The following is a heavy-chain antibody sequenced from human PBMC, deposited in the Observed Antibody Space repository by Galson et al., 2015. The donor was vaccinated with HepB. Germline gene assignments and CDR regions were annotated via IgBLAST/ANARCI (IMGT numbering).Heavy chain of an antibody. V-gene: IGHV1-69*13. Sequence: SVKVSCKASGGTFSSYAISWVRQAPGQGLEWKGGIIPIFGIANYAQKFQGRVTITADESTSTAYMELSSLRSEDTAVYYCARDDRYCSGGSCYYYGMDVWGQGTTVTVSS. CDR3: ARDDRYCSGGSCYYYGMDV. CDR1: GGTFSSYA. D-gene: IGHD2-15*01. CDR2: IIPIFGIA. J-gene: IGHJ6*02.